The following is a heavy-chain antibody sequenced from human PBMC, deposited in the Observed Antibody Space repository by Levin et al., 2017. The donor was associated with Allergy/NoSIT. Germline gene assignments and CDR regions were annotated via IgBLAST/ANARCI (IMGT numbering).Heavy chain of an antibody. J-gene: IGHJ5*02. CDR3: ARVKNAGGRGWFDA. CDR2: IYYSGST. CDR1: GGSIITGNYY. D-gene: IGHD2-8*02. V-gene: IGHV4-31*03. Sequence: SETLSLTCTVSGGSIITGNYYWSWIRQHPGKGLEWIGHIYYSGSTYYNPSLKSRHTISVDTSQNQFSLKVSSVTDADTAGYYCARVKNAGGRGWFDAWGQGSLVTVSS.